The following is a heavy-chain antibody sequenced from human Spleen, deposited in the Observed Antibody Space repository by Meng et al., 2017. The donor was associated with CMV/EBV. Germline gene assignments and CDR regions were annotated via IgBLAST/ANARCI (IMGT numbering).Heavy chain of an antibody. J-gene: IGHJ4*02. Sequence: SISSSNWWSWVRQPPGKGLEWIGEIYHSGNTNYNPSLKSRVTISVDKSKNQFSLKLSSVTAADTAVYYCARVTRYCSSTSCYPGFDYWGQGTLVTVSS. CDR2: IYHSGNT. D-gene: IGHD2-2*01. CDR1: SISSSNW. CDR3: ARVTRYCSSTSCYPGFDY. V-gene: IGHV4-4*02.